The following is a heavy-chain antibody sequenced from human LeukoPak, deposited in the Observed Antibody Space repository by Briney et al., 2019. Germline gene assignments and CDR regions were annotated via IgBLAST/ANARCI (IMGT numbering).Heavy chain of an antibody. D-gene: IGHD1/OR15-1a*01. CDR1: GYTFTDYY. J-gene: IGHJ3*01. CDR3: AREFRTTTWSYDAFDL. CDR2: INPNSGRT. Sequence: ASVKVSCKASGYTFTDYYMHWVRQAPRQGLEWVGWINPNSGRTNYAQKFQDRVTMTRDTSNNTSYMDLSSLTSDDTAVYYCAREFRTTTWSYDAFDLWGQGTMVTVSS. V-gene: IGHV1-2*02.